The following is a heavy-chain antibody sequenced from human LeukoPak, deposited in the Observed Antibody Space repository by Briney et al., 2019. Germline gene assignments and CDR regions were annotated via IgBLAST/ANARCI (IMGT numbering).Heavy chain of an antibody. J-gene: IGHJ4*02. Sequence: PGGSLRLSCAASGFTFNTYTMNWVRQAPGKGLEWVSYISSSGSPIYYADSVKGRFTISRDNAKNSLYLQMNSLRAEDTAVYYCARARTPGFFDYWGQGTLVTVSS. D-gene: IGHD1-14*01. V-gene: IGHV3-48*04. CDR1: GFTFNTYT. CDR2: ISSSGSPI. CDR3: ARARTPGFFDY.